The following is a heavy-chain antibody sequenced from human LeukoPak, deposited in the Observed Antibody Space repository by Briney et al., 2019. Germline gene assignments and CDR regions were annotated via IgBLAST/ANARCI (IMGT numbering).Heavy chain of an antibody. CDR1: GGTFSSYA. V-gene: IGHV1-69*06. CDR2: IIPIFGTA. CDR3: ARGGSSSEGDIDY. D-gene: IGHD6-13*01. J-gene: IGHJ4*02. Sequence: SVKVSCKASGGTFSSYAISWVRQAPGQGLEWMGGIIPIFGTANYAQKFQGRVTITADKSTSTAYMELSSLRSEDTAVYYCARGGSSSEGDIDYWGQGTLVTVSS.